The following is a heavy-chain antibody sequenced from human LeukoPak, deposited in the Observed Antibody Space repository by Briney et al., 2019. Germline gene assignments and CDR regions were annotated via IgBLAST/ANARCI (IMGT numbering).Heavy chain of an antibody. Sequence: PGRSLRLSCAASGFTFSSYAMSWVRQAPGKGLEWVSAISGSGGNTFYADSVKGRFTVSRDSSNNTLYLQMSSLRAEDTAIYYCAKGYCSSTTCYSRFEYWGQGTLVTVSS. CDR1: GFTFSSYA. CDR2: ISGSGGNT. D-gene: IGHD2-2*01. CDR3: AKGYCSSTTCYSRFEY. J-gene: IGHJ4*02. V-gene: IGHV3-23*01.